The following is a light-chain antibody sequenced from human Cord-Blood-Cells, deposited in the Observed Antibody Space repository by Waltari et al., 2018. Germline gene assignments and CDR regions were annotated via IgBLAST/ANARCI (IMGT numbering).Light chain of an antibody. V-gene: IGLV2-14*04. CDR2: DVS. CDR1: SSDVGGYNY. Sequence: PGQSITISCTGTSSDVGGYNYVSWYQQHPGKAPKLMIYDVSNRPSGVSNRLSGSKSGNTASLTISGLQAVDEADYYCSSYTSGSTLRYVFGTGTNVTVL. CDR3: SSYTSGSTLRYV. J-gene: IGLJ1*01.